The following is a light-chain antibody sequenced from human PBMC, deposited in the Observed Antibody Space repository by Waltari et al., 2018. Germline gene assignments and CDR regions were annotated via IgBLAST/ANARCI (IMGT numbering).Light chain of an antibody. J-gene: IGLJ2*01. CDR3: TSYRSTNTRVI. CDR2: DVS. CDR1: NGDVGGYYY. Sequence: QSALTQPASVSGSPGQSITISCTGINGDVGGYYYVSWYQQYPGKAPKLLIYDVSHRPSGVSSRFSASKCGNTASLTISGLQTEDEADYYCTSYRSTNTRVIFGGGTKLAVL. V-gene: IGLV2-14*03.